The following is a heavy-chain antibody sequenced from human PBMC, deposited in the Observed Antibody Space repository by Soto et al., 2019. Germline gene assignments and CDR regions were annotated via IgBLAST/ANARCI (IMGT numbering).Heavy chain of an antibody. CDR1: GFPFGENA. J-gene: IGHJ4*02. CDR2: ISDSGATT. D-gene: IGHD6-19*01. V-gene: IGHV3-23*01. CDR3: AKEDTSSGSLDY. Sequence: LKVSCAASGFPFGENAMSWVRQAPGKGLEWVSSISDSGATTYYADSVRGRFTISRDNSKNTLYLQMKSLRAEDSASYYCAKEDTSSGSLDYWGQGALVTVSS.